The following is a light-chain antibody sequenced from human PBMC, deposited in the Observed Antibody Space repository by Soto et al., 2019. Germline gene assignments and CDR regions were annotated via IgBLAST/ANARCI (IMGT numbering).Light chain of an antibody. CDR2: GAS. Sequence: MTQSPSSLSLSTGERATLSCRASQSVSSNLAWYQQKPGQAPRLLIYGASTRATGIPARFSGSGSGTEFTLTISSLQPDDFATYYCQHYNSYSEAFGQGTKVDIK. CDR1: QSVSSN. CDR3: QHYNSYSEA. J-gene: IGKJ1*01. V-gene: IGKV3-15*01.